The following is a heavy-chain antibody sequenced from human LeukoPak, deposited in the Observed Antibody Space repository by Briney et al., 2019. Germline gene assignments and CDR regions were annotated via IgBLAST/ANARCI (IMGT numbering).Heavy chain of an antibody. CDR3: ARGWGSRWYYSDF. D-gene: IGHD6-13*01. Sequence: PSETLSLTCTVSGGSISDFYWSWIRQPAGKGLEWIGRIDTSGTTNSNPSLKSRVTMSVDTSKNQFSLRVTSVTAADTAIYYCARGWGSRWYYSDFWGQGTLVTVSS. J-gene: IGHJ4*02. CDR1: GGSISDFY. V-gene: IGHV4-4*07. CDR2: IDTSGTT.